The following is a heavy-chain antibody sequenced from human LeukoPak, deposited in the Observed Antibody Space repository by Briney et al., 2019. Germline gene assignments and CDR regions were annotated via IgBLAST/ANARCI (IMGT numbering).Heavy chain of an antibody. V-gene: IGHV4-59*01. D-gene: IGHD2-15*01. CDR2: IYYSGST. CDR3: ARVKGVVAANWFDP. CDR1: GGSISSYY. J-gene: IGHJ5*02. Sequence: SETLSLTCTVSGGSISSYYWSWIRQPPGKGLEWIGYIYYSGSTNYNPSLKSRVTISVDTSKNQFSLKLSSVTAADTAVYYCARVKGVVAANWFDPWGQGTLVTVSS.